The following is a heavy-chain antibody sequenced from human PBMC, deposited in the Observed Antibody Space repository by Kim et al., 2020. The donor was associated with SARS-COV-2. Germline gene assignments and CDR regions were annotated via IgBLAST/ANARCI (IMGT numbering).Heavy chain of an antibody. Sequence: SETLSLTCSVSGGSVVSGDYYWSWIRQRPGQGLEWIGHISYSGGAYYNPSVKSRITISLDTSEDRFSLRLTSVTAADTALYFCARVDHDIFTCPFAVDV. D-gene: IGHD3-9*01. CDR2: ISYSGGA. V-gene: IGHV4-31*03. CDR3: ARVDHDIFTCPFAVDV. J-gene: IGHJ6*01. CDR1: GGSVVSGDYY.